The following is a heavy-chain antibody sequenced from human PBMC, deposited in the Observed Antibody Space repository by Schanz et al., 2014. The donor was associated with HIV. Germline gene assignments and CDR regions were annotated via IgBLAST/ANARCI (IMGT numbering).Heavy chain of an antibody. V-gene: IGHV3-33*01. J-gene: IGHJ6*02. CDR3: ARTFAPLTPFYMDV. D-gene: IGHD2-15*01. Sequence: QVQLVESGGGVVQPGRSLRLSCAASGITFSSYGLHWVRQAPGKGREWVAVMWYDGSNKYYADSVKGRFTISRDNSKNTLYLQMNNVRAEDTAVYYCARTFAPLTPFYMDVWGQGTTVTVSS. CDR2: MWYDGSNK. CDR1: GITFSSYG.